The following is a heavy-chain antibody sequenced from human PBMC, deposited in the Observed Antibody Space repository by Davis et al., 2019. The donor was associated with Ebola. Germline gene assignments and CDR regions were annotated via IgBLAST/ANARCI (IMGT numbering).Heavy chain of an antibody. Sequence: HTGGSLRLSCAASGFTFSSYWMHWVRQAPGKGLVWVSRIKTDGSYTNYADSVKGRFAIFRDNAKNTLFLQMNSLRADDTALYYCAINFRYGDYGGCWGQGTLVTVSS. CDR2: IKTDGSYT. CDR3: AINFRYGDYGGC. D-gene: IGHD4-17*01. V-gene: IGHV3-74*01. CDR1: GFTFSSYW. J-gene: IGHJ4*02.